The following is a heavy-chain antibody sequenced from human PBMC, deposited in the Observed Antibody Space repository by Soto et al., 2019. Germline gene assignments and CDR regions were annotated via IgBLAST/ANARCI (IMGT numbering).Heavy chain of an antibody. CDR2: ISSSSTTI. CDR1: GFTFSRNS. V-gene: IGHV3-48*01. CDR3: AKDLGYSGYGVFDY. Sequence: PGGSLRLSCAASGFTFSRNSMNWVRQAPGKGLEWVSYISSSSTTINYADSVKGRFTISRDNSKNALYLQMNSLRAEDTAVYYCAKDLGYSGYGVFDYWGQGTLVTVSS. D-gene: IGHD5-12*01. J-gene: IGHJ4*02.